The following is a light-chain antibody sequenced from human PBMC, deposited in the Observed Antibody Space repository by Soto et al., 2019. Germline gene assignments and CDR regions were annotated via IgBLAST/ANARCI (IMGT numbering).Light chain of an antibody. V-gene: IGKV1-5*03. Sequence: DIQMTQSPSTLSASVGDRVTITCLASQSISSWLAWYQQKPGKAPKLLIYKASSLESGVPSRFSGSGSGTEFTLTISSLQPDDFATYYCQQYKSYSRTFGQGTKVDIK. CDR2: KAS. CDR1: QSISSW. J-gene: IGKJ1*01. CDR3: QQYKSYSRT.